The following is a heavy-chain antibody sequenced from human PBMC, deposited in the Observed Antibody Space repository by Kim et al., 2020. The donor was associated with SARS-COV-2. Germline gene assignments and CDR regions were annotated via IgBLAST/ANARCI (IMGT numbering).Heavy chain of an antibody. J-gene: IGHJ3*02. D-gene: IGHD3-9*01. CDR3: TSLLRYFDWLLLDAFDI. V-gene: IGHV3-15*01. Sequence: GGSLRLSCAASGFTFSNAWMSWVRQAPGKGLEWVGRIKSKTDGGTTDYAAPVKGRFTISRDDSKNTLYLQMNSLKTEDTAVYYCTSLLRYFDWLLLDAFDIWGQRTMVTVSS. CDR1: GFTFSNAW. CDR2: IKSKTDGGTT.